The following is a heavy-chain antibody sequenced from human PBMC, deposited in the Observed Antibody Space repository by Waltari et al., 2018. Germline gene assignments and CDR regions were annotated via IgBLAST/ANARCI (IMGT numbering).Heavy chain of an antibody. Sequence: QVQLQESGPGLVKPSETLSLTCAVSGYSISSGYYWGWIRQPPGKGLEWIGSIYHSGSTYYNPSLKSRVTISVDTSKNQFSLKLSSVTAADTAVYYCARHSWYYYGSGSYYRSIYYYYGMDVWGQGTTVTVSS. CDR1: GYSISSGYY. D-gene: IGHD3-10*01. V-gene: IGHV4-38-2*01. CDR3: ARHSWYYYGSGSYYRSIYYYYGMDV. CDR2: IYHSGST. J-gene: IGHJ6*02.